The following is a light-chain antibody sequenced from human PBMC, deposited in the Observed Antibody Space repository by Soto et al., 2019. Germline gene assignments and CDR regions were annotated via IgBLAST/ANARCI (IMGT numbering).Light chain of an antibody. CDR3: CSYAGSSTLRV. CDR2: EVS. CDR1: SSDAGSYNL. V-gene: IGLV2-23*02. J-gene: IGLJ1*01. Sequence: QSALTQPASVSGSPGQSITISCTGTSSDAGSYNLVSWYQQHPGKAPKLMIYEVSKRPSGVSNRFSGSKSGNTASLTISGLQAEDEADYYCCSYAGSSTLRVFGTGTKVTVL.